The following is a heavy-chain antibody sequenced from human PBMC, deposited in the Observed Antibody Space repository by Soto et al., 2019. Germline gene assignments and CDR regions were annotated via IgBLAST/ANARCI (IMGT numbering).Heavy chain of an antibody. Sequence: PGESLKISCKGSGYSFTSYWISWVRQMPGKGLEWMGRIDPSDSYTNYSPSFQGHVTISADKSISTAYLQWSSLKASDTAMYYCERHGLAAGLGDWLGPCGQGRLVTVSS. CDR1: GYSFTSYW. J-gene: IGHJ5*02. V-gene: IGHV5-10-1*01. D-gene: IGHD6-13*01. CDR3: ERHGLAAGLGDWLGP. CDR2: IDPSDSYT.